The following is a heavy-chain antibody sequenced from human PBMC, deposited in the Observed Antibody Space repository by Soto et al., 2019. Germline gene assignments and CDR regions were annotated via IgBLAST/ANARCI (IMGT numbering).Heavy chain of an antibody. CDR3: VRGEASHFAMDV. Sequence: QVQLVQSGAEVKKPGASVKVSCKASGYTFTFYHIHWVRQAPGQGLEWMGIINPAGPTTTYAQKFQGSVTMSRDTSTNTVYTELSSLRSEDTGVYYCVRGEASHFAMDVWGQGTAVTVSS. CDR1: GYTFTFYH. CDR2: INPAGPTT. J-gene: IGHJ6*02. V-gene: IGHV1-46*01.